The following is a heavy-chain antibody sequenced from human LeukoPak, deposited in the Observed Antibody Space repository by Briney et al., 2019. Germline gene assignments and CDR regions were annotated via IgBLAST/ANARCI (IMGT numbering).Heavy chain of an antibody. Sequence: SETLSLTCTVSGGSITSYYWSWIRQPAGKGLEWIGRIYTSESPTYSPSLKSRVTMSLDPSRNQLSLKLTSVTATDTAVYFCATNRGGTYDRPFDIWGQGTMVTVSS. CDR2: IYTSESP. V-gene: IGHV4-4*07. D-gene: IGHD1-26*01. CDR1: GGSITSYY. J-gene: IGHJ3*02. CDR3: ATNRGGTYDRPFDI.